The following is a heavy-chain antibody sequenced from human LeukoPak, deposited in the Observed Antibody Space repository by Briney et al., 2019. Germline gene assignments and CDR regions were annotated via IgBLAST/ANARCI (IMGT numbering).Heavy chain of an antibody. CDR2: ISYSGST. Sequence: SETLSLTCTVSGGSISSYYWSWIRQPPGKGLEWIGYISYSGSTNYNPSLKSRVTISVDTSKNQFSLKLNSVTAAGTAVYYCASLNIVGTPPYPFDYWGQATLVTVSS. D-gene: IGHD1-26*01. V-gene: IGHV4-59*08. CDR1: GGSISSYY. J-gene: IGHJ4*02. CDR3: ASLNIVGTPPYPFDY.